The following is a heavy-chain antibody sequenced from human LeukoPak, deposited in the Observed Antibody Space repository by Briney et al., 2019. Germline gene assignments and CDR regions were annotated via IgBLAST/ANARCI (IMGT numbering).Heavy chain of an antibody. Sequence: PSETLSLTCAVYGGSFRGYYWSWIRQPPGKGLEWIGEINHSGSTNYNPSLKSRVTISVDTSKNQFSLKLSSVTAADTAVYYCARGASGCCSSTSCYYFDYWGQGTLVTVSS. V-gene: IGHV4-34*01. D-gene: IGHD2-2*01. CDR3: ARGASGCCSSTSCYYFDY. J-gene: IGHJ4*02. CDR1: GGSFRGYY. CDR2: INHSGST.